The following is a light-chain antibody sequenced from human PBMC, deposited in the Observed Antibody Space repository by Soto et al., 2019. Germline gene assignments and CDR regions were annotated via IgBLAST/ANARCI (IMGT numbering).Light chain of an antibody. CDR2: QVS. CDR3: SLKTSSATWV. J-gene: IGLJ3*02. CDR1: SSNIGAGYD. V-gene: IGLV1-40*01. Sequence: QSVLTQPPSVSGAPGQTITISCTGSSSNIGAGYDVHWYQQLPGRAPKLLIYQVSNRPSGVPDRFSGSKSGNTASLTISGLQAEDEADYYCSLKTSSATWVFGGGTKVTVL.